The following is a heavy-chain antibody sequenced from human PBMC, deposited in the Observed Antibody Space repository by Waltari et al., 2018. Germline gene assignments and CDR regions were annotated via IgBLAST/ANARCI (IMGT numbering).Heavy chain of an antibody. CDR2: IFSNDEK. V-gene: IGHV2-26*01. J-gene: IGHJ4*02. CDR1: GFSLSNARMG. CDR3: ATIRANSGSFYFDY. Sequence: VTLKESGPVLVKPTETLTLTCTVSGFSLSNARMGVSWIRQPPGKALEWLAHIFSNDEKSYSTSLKSRLTISKDTSKSQVVLTMTNMDPWETATYYWATIRANSGSFYFDYLGQGTLVTVSS. D-gene: IGHD1-26*01.